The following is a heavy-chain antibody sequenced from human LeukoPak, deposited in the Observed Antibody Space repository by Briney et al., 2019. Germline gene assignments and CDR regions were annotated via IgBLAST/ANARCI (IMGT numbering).Heavy chain of an antibody. D-gene: IGHD5-18*01. CDR1: GGSISSHY. J-gene: IGHJ6*03. Sequence: SETLSLTCTVSGGSISSHYWSWIRQPPGKGLEWIGYIYYSGSTNYNPSLKSPVTISVDTSKNQFSLKLSSVTAADTAVYYCARVGYSYGYYYYYYYMDVWGKGTTVTVSS. CDR3: ARVGYSYGYYYYYYYMDV. CDR2: IYYSGST. V-gene: IGHV4-59*11.